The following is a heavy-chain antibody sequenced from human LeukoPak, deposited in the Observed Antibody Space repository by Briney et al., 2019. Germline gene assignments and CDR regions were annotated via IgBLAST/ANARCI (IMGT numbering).Heavy chain of an antibody. V-gene: IGHV4-59*01. J-gene: IGHJ4*02. CDR2: IYYSGST. CDR1: GGSISSYY. D-gene: IGHD3-22*01. Sequence: PPETLSLTCTVSGGSISSYYWSWIRQPPGKGLEWIGYIYYSGSTNYNPSLKSRVTISVDTSKNQFSLKLSSVTAADTAVYYCASSYYDSSGPNYWGQGTLVTVSS. CDR3: ASSYYDSSGPNY.